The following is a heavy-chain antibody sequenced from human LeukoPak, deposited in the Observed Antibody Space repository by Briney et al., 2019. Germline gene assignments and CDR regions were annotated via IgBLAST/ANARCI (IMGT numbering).Heavy chain of an antibody. J-gene: IGHJ6*03. CDR1: GYTFTSYD. V-gene: IGHV1-8*01. D-gene: IGHD6-19*01. CDR3: ARVVSGWYVSDYYYYMDV. CDR2: MNPNSGNT. Sequence: ASVKVSCKAPGYTFTSYDINWVRQATGQGLEWMGWMNPNSGNTGYAQKFQGRVTMTRNTSISTAYMELSSLRSEDTAVYYCARVVSGWYVSDYYYYMDVWGKGTTVTVSS.